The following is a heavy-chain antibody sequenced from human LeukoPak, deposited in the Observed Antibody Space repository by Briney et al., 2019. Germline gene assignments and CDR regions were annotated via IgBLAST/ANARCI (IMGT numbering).Heavy chain of an antibody. CDR3: AAVFNDYGDPRIDY. J-gene: IGHJ4*02. CDR2: INHSGST. Sequence: SETLSLTCAVYGGSFSGYYWSWIRQPPGKGLEWIGEINHSGSTNYNPSLKRRVTISVDTSKNQFSLKLSSVTAADTAVYYCAAVFNDYGDPRIDYWGQGTLVTVSS. CDR1: GGSFSGYY. D-gene: IGHD4-17*01. V-gene: IGHV4-34*01.